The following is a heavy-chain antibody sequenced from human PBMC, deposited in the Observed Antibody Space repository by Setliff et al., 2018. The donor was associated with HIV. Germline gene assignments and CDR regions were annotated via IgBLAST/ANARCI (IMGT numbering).Heavy chain of an antibody. J-gene: IGHJ3*02. CDR1: GYTFISYG. CDR3: ARGPVLQSLDWFGLGEGFDI. V-gene: IGHV1-18*01. D-gene: IGHD3-3*01. CDR2: ISAYNGNT. Sequence: ASVKVSCKASGYTFISYGISWVRQAPGQGLEWMGWISAYNGNTNYAQKFQGRVTITADTSTDTAYMELSSLRSEDTAVYYCARGPVLQSLDWFGLGEGFDIWGQGTMVTVSS.